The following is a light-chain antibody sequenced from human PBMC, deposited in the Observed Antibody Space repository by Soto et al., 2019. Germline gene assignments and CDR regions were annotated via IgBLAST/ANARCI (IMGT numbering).Light chain of an antibody. CDR3: QSYDSSLSDLL. Sequence: QSVLTQPPSVSGAPGQRVTISCTGSSSNIGAGYDVHWYQQLPGTAPKLLIYGNSNRPSGVPDRFSGSKSGTSASLAITGLQAEDEADYYCQSYDSSLSDLLFGGGTKVTV. CDR2: GNS. CDR1: SSNIGAGYD. J-gene: IGLJ2*01. V-gene: IGLV1-40*01.